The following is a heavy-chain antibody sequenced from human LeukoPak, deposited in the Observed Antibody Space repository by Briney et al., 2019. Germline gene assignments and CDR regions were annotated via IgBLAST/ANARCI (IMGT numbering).Heavy chain of an antibody. CDR2: TYYRSRWNS. V-gene: IGHV6-1*01. J-gene: IGHJ5*02. D-gene: IGHD3-10*01. CDR3: ARVVHLGRGFNA. CDR1: GDSVSINTAA. Sequence: SQTLSLTFAISGDSVSINTAAWNWIRQSPARGLEWLGSTYYRSRWNSDSALSVKSRIAINADTSKTQVSLQLNPVTPEATAVYYCARVVHLGRGFNAWGQGTLVTVSS.